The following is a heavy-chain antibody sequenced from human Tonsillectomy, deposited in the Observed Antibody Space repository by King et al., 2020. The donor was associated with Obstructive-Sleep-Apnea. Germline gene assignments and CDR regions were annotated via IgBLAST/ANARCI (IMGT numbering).Heavy chain of an antibody. CDR3: ARGRSSGWEPFDY. J-gene: IGHJ4*02. D-gene: IGHD6-19*01. V-gene: IGHV1-8*01. Sequence: QLVQSGAEVKKPGASVKVSCKASGYTFTSYDINWVRQATGQGLEWMGWMNPKSGATGYAQKFQGRVTVTRETSISTAYMELSSLTSEDTAVYYCARGRSSGWEPFDYWGQGTLVTVSS. CDR1: GYTFTSYD. CDR2: MNPKSGAT.